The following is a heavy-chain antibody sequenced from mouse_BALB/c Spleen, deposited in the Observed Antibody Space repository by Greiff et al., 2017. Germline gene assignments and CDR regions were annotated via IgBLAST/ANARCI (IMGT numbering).Heavy chain of an antibody. D-gene: IGHD2-1*01. CDR3: ARSMGGNYGWFAY. Sequence: VKLMESGAELAKPGASVKMSCKASGYTFTSYWMHWVKQRPGQGLEWIGYINPSTGYTEYNQKFKDKATLTADKSSSTAYMQLSSLTSEDSAVYYCARSMGGNYGWFAYWGQGTLVTVSA. CDR1: GYTFTSYW. J-gene: IGHJ3*01. CDR2: INPSTGYT. V-gene: IGHV1-7*01.